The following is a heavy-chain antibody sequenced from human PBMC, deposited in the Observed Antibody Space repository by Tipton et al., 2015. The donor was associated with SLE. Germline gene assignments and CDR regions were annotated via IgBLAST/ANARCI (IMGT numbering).Heavy chain of an antibody. Sequence: GSLRLSCAASGFAFSSYAMSWVRQAPGKGLEWVSVIYSGGSTYYADSVKGRFTISRANSKNTLYLQMNSLRAEDTAVYYCAKDPPQDYWGQGTLVTVSS. CDR1: GFAFSSYA. V-gene: IGHV3-23*03. CDR2: IYSGGST. CDR3: AKDPPQDY. J-gene: IGHJ4*02.